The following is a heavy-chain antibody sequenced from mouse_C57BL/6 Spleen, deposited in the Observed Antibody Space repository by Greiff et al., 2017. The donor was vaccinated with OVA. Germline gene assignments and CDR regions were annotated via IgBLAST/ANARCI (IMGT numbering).Heavy chain of an antibody. V-gene: IGHV1-72*01. CDR2: IDPKSGGT. CDR3: ARRGDSSGYYAMDY. J-gene: IGHJ4*01. D-gene: IGHD3-2*02. CDR1: GYTFTSYW. Sequence: QVQLQQPGAELVKPGASVKLSCKASGYTFTSYWMHWVKQRPGRGLEWIGRIDPKSGGTKYNEKFKRKATLTVDKPSSTAYMQLSSLTSEDSAVYYCARRGDSSGYYAMDYWGQGTSVTVSS.